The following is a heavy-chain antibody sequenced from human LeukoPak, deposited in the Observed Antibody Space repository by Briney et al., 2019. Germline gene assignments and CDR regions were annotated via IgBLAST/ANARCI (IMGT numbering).Heavy chain of an antibody. CDR1: GRSFSGYY. Sequence: SETLSLTCAVYGRSFSGYYWSWIRQPPGKGLEWIGEINHSGSTNYNPSLKSRVTISVDTSKNQFSLKLSSVTAADTAVYYCATRGSGSPFDPWGQGTLVTVSS. J-gene: IGHJ5*02. D-gene: IGHD3-10*01. CDR2: INHSGST. V-gene: IGHV4-34*01. CDR3: ATRGSGSPFDP.